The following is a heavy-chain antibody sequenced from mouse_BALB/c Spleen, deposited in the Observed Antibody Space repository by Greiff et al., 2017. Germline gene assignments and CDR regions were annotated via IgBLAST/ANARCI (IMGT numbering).Heavy chain of an antibody. CDR3: TRSDYGNSYALDY. Sequence: QVQLQQPGAELVKPGASVKLSCKASGYTFTSYYMYWVKQRPGQGLEWIGGINPSNGGTNFNEKFKSKATLTVDKSSSTAYMQLSSLTSEDSAVYDCTRSDYGNSYALDYWGQGTSVTVSS. V-gene: IGHV1S81*02. CDR1: GYTFTSYY. J-gene: IGHJ4*01. D-gene: IGHD2-1*01. CDR2: INPSNGGT.